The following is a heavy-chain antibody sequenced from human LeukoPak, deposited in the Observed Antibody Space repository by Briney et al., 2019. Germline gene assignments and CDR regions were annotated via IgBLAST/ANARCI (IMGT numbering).Heavy chain of an antibody. CDR3: ARKYTSSWDFDY. CDR1: GFTFSSYS. V-gene: IGHV3-7*01. Sequence: GGSLRLSCAASGFTFSSYSMSWVRQAPGRGLEWVASIKQDGSEKYYVDSVKGRFSVSRDNAENSLYLQMNSLRAEDTAIYYCARKYTSSWDFDYWGQGTLVTVSS. D-gene: IGHD6-13*01. CDR2: IKQDGSEK. J-gene: IGHJ4*02.